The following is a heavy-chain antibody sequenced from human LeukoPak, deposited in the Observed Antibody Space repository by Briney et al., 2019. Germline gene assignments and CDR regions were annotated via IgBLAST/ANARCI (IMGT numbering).Heavy chain of an antibody. D-gene: IGHD3-10*01. CDR3: ARDGWRYYYYYGMDV. CDR1: AGSISNYN. Sequence: SETLSLTCTVSAGSISNYNWNWFRQPPGKGLEWIGYISYSGSTSYNPSLKSRVTMSVDASKNQFSLKLSSVTAADTAVYYCARDGWRYYYYYGMDVWGQGTTVTVSS. J-gene: IGHJ6*02. CDR2: ISYSGST. V-gene: IGHV4-59*01.